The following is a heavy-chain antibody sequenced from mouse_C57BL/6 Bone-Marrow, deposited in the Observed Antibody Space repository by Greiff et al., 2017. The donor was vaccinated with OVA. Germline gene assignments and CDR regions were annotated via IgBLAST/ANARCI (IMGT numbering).Heavy chain of an antibody. D-gene: IGHD2-13*01. V-gene: IGHV1-55*01. J-gene: IGHJ2*01. CDR3: ARSGDYYFDY. CDR1: GYTFTSYW. CDR2: IYPGSGST. Sequence: QVQLQQPGAELVKPGASVKMSCKASGYTFTSYWITWVKQRPGQGLEWIGDIYPGSGSTNYNEKFKSKATLTVDKSSSTAYMQLSSLTSEDSAVYYCARSGDYYFDYWGKGNTLTVSS.